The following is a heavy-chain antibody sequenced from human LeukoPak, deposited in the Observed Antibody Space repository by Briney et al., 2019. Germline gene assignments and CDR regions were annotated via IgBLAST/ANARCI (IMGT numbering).Heavy chain of an antibody. J-gene: IGHJ4*02. CDR1: GFTFSSYG. Sequence: GRSLRLSCAASGFTFSSYGMHWVRQAPGKGLEWVSYISSSGSTIYYADSVKGRFTISRDNSKNTLYLQMNSLRAEDTAVYYCARDSFDSSGYTIDYWGQGTLVTVSS. CDR3: ARDSFDSSGYTIDY. CDR2: ISSSGSTI. V-gene: IGHV3-48*01. D-gene: IGHD3-22*01.